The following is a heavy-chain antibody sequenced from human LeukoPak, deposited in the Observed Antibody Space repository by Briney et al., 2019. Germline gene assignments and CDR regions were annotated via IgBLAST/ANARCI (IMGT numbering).Heavy chain of an antibody. V-gene: IGHV4-61*02. CDR2: IYTSGST. CDR1: GGSISSGGYY. J-gene: IGHJ4*02. Sequence: SETLSLTCTVSGGSISSGGYYWSWIRQPAGKGLEWIGRIYTSGSTNYNPSLKSRVTISVDTSKNQFSLKLSSVTAADTAVYYCARDETGVAFSYWGQGTLVTVSS. D-gene: IGHD2/OR15-2a*01. CDR3: ARDETGVAFSY.